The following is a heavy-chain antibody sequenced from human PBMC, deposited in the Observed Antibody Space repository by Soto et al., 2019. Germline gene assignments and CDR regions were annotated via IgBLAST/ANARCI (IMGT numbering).Heavy chain of an antibody. J-gene: IGHJ6*02. CDR3: ARGHLITMIVVTHPPDYYYGMDV. D-gene: IGHD3-22*01. CDR2: INSDGSST. CDR1: GFTFSSYW. V-gene: IGHV3-74*01. Sequence: GGSLRLSCAASGFTFSSYWMHWVRQAPGKGLVWVSRINSDGSSTSYADSVKGRFTISRDNAKNTLYLQMNSLRAEDTAVYYCARGHLITMIVVTHPPDYYYGMDVWGQGTTVTVSS.